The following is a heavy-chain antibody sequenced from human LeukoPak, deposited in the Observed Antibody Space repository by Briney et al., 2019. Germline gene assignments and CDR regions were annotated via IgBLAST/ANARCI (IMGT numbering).Heavy chain of an antibody. D-gene: IGHD5-18*01. V-gene: IGHV3-53*01. Sequence: PGGSLRVSCAASGFTVSSSYMSWVRQPPGKGVEWVSLIYSGGSTYYAASVKGRFTISRDNSKNTLYLQMNSLRPGDTAVYYCAKGYNYAYEYWGQGTLVTVSS. J-gene: IGHJ4*02. CDR2: IYSGGST. CDR1: GFTVSSSY. CDR3: AKGYNYAYEY.